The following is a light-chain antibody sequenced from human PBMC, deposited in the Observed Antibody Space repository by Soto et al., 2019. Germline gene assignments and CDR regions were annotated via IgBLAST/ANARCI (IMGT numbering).Light chain of an antibody. CDR1: QTINSW. V-gene: IGKV1-5*03. CDR3: QQYNSYSYT. CDR2: KAS. Sequence: DIQMTQSPSTLSASVGDRVTITCRASQTINSWLAWYQQKPGRAPKLLIYKASILQSGAPSRFSGSGSGTEFTLTITSLLPDDSATYYCQQYNSYSYTFGQGTNLDIK. J-gene: IGKJ2*01.